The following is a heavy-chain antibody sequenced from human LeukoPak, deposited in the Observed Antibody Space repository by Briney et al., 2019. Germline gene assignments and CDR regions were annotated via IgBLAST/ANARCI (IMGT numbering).Heavy chain of an antibody. CDR2: ISSSSSYI. J-gene: IGHJ4*02. Sequence: GGSLRLSCAASGFTFSSYSMNWVRQAPGKGLEWVSSISSSSSYIYYVDSVKGRFTISRDNAKNSLYLQMNSLRAEDTAVYYCARGRRNWNDGLDYWGQGTLVTVSS. CDR1: GFTFSSYS. CDR3: ARGRRNWNDGLDY. D-gene: IGHD1-20*01. V-gene: IGHV3-21*01.